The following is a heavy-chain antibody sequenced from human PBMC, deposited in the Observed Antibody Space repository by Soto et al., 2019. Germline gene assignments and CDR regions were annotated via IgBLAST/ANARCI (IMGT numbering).Heavy chain of an antibody. CDR2: IIPIFGTA. J-gene: IGHJ4*02. Sequence: SVKVSCKASGGTFSSYAISWVRQAPGQGLEWMGGIIPIFGTANYAQKFQGRVTITADESTSTAYMELSSLRSEDTAVYYCARTLYYYDSSGYYGYWGQGTLVTVSS. CDR3: ARTLYYYDSSGYYGY. D-gene: IGHD3-22*01. V-gene: IGHV1-69*13. CDR1: GGTFSSYA.